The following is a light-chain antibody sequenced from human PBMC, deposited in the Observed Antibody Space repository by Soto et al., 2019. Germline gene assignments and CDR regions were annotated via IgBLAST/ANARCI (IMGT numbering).Light chain of an antibody. CDR1: QSISSW. CDR3: QQYNTYRT. CDR2: KAS. J-gene: IGKJ1*01. Sequence: GDRVTITCRASQSISSWLAWYQQKPGKAPKLLIYKASSLESGVPSRFSGSGSGTEFTLTISSLQPDDFATYYCQQYNTYRTFGQGTKVDIK. V-gene: IGKV1-5*03.